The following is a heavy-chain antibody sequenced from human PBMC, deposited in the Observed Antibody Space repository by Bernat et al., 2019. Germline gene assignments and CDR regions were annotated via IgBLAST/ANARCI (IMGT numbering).Heavy chain of an antibody. Sequence: QLQLQESGPGLVKPSETLSLTCTVSGGSITSSSYYWGWIRQPPGQGLEWIGSIYYSGSAYYNPSLRSRVTISVDTSKNQFSLNLSSVTAADTAVYYCARALRFLKSGGGWRFDPWGQGTLVTVSS. J-gene: IGHJ5*02. CDR3: ARALRFLKSGGGWRFDP. CDR1: GGSITSSSYY. CDR2: IYYSGSA. V-gene: IGHV4-39*01. D-gene: IGHD3-3*01.